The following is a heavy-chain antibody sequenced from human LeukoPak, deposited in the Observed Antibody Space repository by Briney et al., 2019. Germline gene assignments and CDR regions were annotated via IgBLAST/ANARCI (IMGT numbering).Heavy chain of an antibody. V-gene: IGHV3-23*01. CDR3: AKDGVSSGDIDY. Sequence: QPGGSLRLSCAASGFSFSSYAMSWVRQAPGKGLEWVSAISGSGGSTYYADSVKGRFTISRDNSKNTLYLQMNSLRAEDTAVYYCAKDGVSSGDIDYWGQGTLVTVSS. CDR2: ISGSGGST. J-gene: IGHJ4*02. D-gene: IGHD3-22*01. CDR1: GFSFSSYA.